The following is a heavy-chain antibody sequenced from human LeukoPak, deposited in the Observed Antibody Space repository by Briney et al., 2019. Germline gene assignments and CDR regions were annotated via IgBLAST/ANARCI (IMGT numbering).Heavy chain of an antibody. CDR1: GYTFTGYY. V-gene: IGHV1-2*02. J-gene: IGHJ4*02. CDR3: ARSRGTMATILYFDY. Sequence: GASVKVSCKASGYTFTGYYMHWLRQAPAQGLEWMGWINPNSGGANYPQKFQGRVTMTRDTSISTAYMELSRLRSDDTAVYYCARSRGTMATILYFDYWGQGTLVTVSS. D-gene: IGHD5-24*01. CDR2: INPNSGGA.